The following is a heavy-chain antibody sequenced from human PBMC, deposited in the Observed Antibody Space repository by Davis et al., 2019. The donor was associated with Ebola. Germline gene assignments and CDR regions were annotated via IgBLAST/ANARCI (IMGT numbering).Heavy chain of an antibody. V-gene: IGHV3-23*01. Sequence: GESLKISCAASGFTFSSYAMSWVRQAPGKGLEWVSVISGSGGSTYYADSVKGRFTISRDNAKNSLYLQMNSLRAEDTALYYCAKEGGSARRYYYYYGMDVWGQGTTVTVSS. D-gene: IGHD5-12*01. J-gene: IGHJ6*02. CDR3: AKEGGSARRYYYYYGMDV. CDR2: ISGSGGST. CDR1: GFTFSSYA.